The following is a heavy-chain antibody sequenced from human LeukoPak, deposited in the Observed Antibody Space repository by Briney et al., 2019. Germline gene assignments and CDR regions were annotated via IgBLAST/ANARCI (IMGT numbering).Heavy chain of an antibody. V-gene: IGHV3-23*01. CDR2: ITGSGGNT. J-gene: IGHJ4*02. CDR3: AKWGDYDVLTGYYASDY. D-gene: IGHD3-9*01. CDR1: GFTFSNYA. Sequence: GGSLRLSCAASGFTFSNYAMSWVRQPPGKGLEWVSAITGSGGNTYYADSVKCRFTISRDNSKNTVFLQMNSLRAEDTAVYYCAKWGDYDVLTGYYASDYWGQGTLVTVSS.